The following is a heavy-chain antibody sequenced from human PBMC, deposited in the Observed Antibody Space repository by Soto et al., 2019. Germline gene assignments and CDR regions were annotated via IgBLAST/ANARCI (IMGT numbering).Heavy chain of an antibody. J-gene: IGHJ6*02. Sequence: QVQLVQSGDEMKKPGASVRVSCKASGYIFVNYGIAWVRQAPGQGLEWMGWISPYTGDTHSASKVQGRLTMTTDTSTTPAYMVLGSLTSDDTAVYYCAMVDNYVTPTPQDVWGQGTTVTVSS. CDR1: GYIFVNYG. CDR3: AMVDNYVTPTPQDV. CDR2: ISPYTGDT. V-gene: IGHV1-18*01. D-gene: IGHD3-16*01.